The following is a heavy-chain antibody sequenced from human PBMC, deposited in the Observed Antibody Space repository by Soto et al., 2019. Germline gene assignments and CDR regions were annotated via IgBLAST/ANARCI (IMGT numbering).Heavy chain of an antibody. CDR1: GYTFTSYG. D-gene: IGHD4-17*01. Sequence: GASVKVSCKASGYTFTSYGISWVRQAPGQGLERMGWISAYNGNTNYAQKLQGRVTMTTDTSTSTAYMELRSLRSDDTAVYYCALFTTVTYNWFDPWGQGXLVTVYS. CDR3: ALFTTVTYNWFDP. J-gene: IGHJ5*02. V-gene: IGHV1-18*01. CDR2: ISAYNGNT.